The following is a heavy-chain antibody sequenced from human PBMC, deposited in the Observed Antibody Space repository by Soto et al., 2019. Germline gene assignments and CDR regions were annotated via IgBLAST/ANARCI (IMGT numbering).Heavy chain of an antibody. V-gene: IGHV3-48*01. CDR3: ARGLKSLLGDFRTKEEFDFDY. D-gene: IGHD2-21*02. Sequence: GGSLRLSCAASGFTFSSYSMNWVRQAPGKGLEWVSYISSSSSTIYYADSVKGRFTISRDNAKNSLYLQMNSLRAEDTAVYYCARGLKSLLGDFRTKEEFDFDYWGQGTLVTVSS. CDR1: GFTFSSYS. CDR2: ISSSSSTI. J-gene: IGHJ4*02.